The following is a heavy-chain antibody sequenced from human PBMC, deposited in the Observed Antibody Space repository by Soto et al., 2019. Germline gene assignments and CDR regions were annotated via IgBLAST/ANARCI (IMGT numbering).Heavy chain of an antibody. D-gene: IGHD2-2*02. J-gene: IGHJ5*02. Sequence: QVQLQESGPGLVKPSETLSLTCTVSGGSVSSGSYYWTWIRQPPGKGLEWIGHIHYSGSTNYNPSLMTRFIISVDGTKNHFSLKLRPVTAAATAVYYCAREYHPWGQGTLDTVSS. CDR3: AREYHP. V-gene: IGHV4-61*03. CDR1: GGSVSSGSYY. CDR2: IHYSGST.